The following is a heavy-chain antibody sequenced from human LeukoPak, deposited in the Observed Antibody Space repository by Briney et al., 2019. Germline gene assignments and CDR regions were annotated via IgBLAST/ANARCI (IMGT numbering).Heavy chain of an antibody. V-gene: IGHV3-23*01. J-gene: IGHJ4*02. D-gene: IGHD1-26*01. CDR2: ISGSGGST. CDR1: GFTFSSYS. CDR3: ASRRIVGAMGD. Sequence: GGSLRLSCAASGFTFSSYSMLWVRQAPGKGLEWVSAISGSGGSTYYADSVKGRFTISRDNSKNTLYLQMNSLRAEDTAVYYCASRRIVGAMGDWGQGTLVTVSS.